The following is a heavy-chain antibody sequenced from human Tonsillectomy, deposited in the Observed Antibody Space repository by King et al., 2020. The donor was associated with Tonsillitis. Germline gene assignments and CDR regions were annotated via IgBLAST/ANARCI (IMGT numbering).Heavy chain of an antibody. CDR2: IYSGGNT. V-gene: IGHV4-39*07. CDR3: ARLLISGWVFDY. CDR1: GGSVSSTSFY. D-gene: IGHD3/OR15-3a*01. J-gene: IGHJ4*02. Sequence: QLQESGPGLVKPSETLSLTCTVSGGSVSSTSFYWAWIRQPPGKGLEWIGSIYSGGNTYYNPSLKSRVTISEDTSKNQFSLKLSSVTAADTAVYYCARLLISGWVFDYWGQGTLVTVSS.